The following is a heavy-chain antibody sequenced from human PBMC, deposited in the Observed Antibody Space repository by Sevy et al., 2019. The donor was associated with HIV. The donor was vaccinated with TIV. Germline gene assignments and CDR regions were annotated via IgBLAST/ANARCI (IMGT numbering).Heavy chain of an antibody. CDR3: ALERLSSDVAEYFQN. Sequence: PGGSLRLSCAASGFTFSRYSIHWVRQAPGKGLEWVATISFDASNKHYADSVKGRFTISRDNFQNSLFLQMNSLRPEDTAVYYCALERLSSDVAEYFQNWGQGTLVTVSS. D-gene: IGHD1-1*01. CDR1: GFTFSRYS. CDR2: ISFDASNK. J-gene: IGHJ1*01. V-gene: IGHV3-30*04.